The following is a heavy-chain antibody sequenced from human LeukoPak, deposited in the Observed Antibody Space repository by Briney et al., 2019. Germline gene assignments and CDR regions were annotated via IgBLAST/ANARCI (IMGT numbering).Heavy chain of an antibody. V-gene: IGHV3-21*04. CDR3: ASPLLGYYGMDV. D-gene: IGHD3-10*01. CDR2: ITGTSRST. J-gene: IGHJ6*02. Sequence: GGSLRISCESPGIGFSSYTMTWVRQGPGKGLEWVADITGTSRSTHYADSVKGRFTISRDNAKNSLYLQMNSLRAEDTAVYYCASPLLGYYGMDVWGQGTTVTVSS. CDR1: GIGFSSYT.